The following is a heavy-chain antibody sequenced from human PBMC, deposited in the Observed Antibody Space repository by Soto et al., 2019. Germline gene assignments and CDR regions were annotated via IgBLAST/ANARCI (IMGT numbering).Heavy chain of an antibody. V-gene: IGHV4-30-2*02. D-gene: IGHD3-10*01. CDR3: ATRFYSSGVLFDY. CDR2: IYHSGST. J-gene: IGHJ4*02. Sequence: TQSHTCTVSGGTIRSGGYSWSWIRQPPGKGLEWIGYIYHSGSTYYNPSLKSRVTISIDTSKSQFYLKLTSVTAADTAIYYCATRFYSSGVLFDYWGPGTQVTVSS. CDR1: GGTIRSGGYS.